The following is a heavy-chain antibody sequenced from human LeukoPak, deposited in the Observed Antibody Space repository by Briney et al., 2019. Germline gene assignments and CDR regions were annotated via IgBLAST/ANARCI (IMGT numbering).Heavy chain of an antibody. Sequence: ASVKVSCKTSGYTFINYDINWVRQATGQGLEWLGWMSANSGNTGYAQTFQGRVSMTRATSISTAYLELSSLTFEDTAVYYCARTPPKGDIDYWGQGTLVTVSS. J-gene: IGHJ4*02. CDR3: ARTPPKGDIDY. D-gene: IGHD2-21*02. CDR1: GYTFINYD. CDR2: MSANSGNT. V-gene: IGHV1-8*01.